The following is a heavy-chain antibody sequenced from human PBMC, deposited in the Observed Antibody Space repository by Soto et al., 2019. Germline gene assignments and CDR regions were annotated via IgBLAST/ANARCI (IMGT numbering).Heavy chain of an antibody. V-gene: IGHV4-31*11. Sequence: ASETLSLTCAVSGGSISSGGYSWSWIRQPPGKGLEWIGYIYYSGSTYYNPSLKSRVTISVDTSKNQFSLKLSSVTAADTAVYYCARGPPCDPWGQGTLVTVSS. CDR1: GGSISSGGYS. CDR2: IYYSGST. CDR3: ARGPPCDP. J-gene: IGHJ5*02.